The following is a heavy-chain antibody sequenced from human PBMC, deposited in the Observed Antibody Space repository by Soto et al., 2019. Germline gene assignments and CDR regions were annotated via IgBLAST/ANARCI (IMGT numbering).Heavy chain of an antibody. CDR2: ISSSSSYI. Sequence: LRLSCAASGFTFSSYSMNWVRQAPGKGLEWVSSISSSSSYIYYADSVKGRFTISRDNAKNSLYLQMNSLRAEDTAVYYCARGPGIAAAGTARYFDYWGQGTLVTVSS. D-gene: IGHD6-13*01. CDR3: ARGPGIAAAGTARYFDY. V-gene: IGHV3-21*01. CDR1: GFTFSSYS. J-gene: IGHJ4*02.